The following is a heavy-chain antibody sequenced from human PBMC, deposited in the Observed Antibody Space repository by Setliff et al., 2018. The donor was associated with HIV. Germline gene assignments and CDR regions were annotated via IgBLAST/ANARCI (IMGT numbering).Heavy chain of an antibody. D-gene: IGHD1-26*01. V-gene: IGHV4-4*08. J-gene: IGHJ6*03. CDR3: ARIVRWELVATSTFFYYYMDV. CDR1: GDSIGTYY. Sequence: SETLSLTCTVSGDSIGTYYWSWIRQPPGKGLEWIGYIYTSGITDYNPSLESRVATSVDTSKNQFSLKLSSVTAADTAVYYCARIVRWELVATSTFFYYYMDVWGKGTTVTVSS. CDR2: IYTSGIT.